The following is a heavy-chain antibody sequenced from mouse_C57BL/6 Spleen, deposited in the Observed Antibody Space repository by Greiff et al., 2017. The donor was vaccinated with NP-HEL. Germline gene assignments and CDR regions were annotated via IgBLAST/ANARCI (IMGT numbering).Heavy chain of an antibody. V-gene: IGHV1-69*01. Sequence: QVQLQQPGAELVMPGASVKLSCKASGYTFTSYWMHWVKQRPGQGLEWIGEIDPSDSYTNYNQKFKGKSTLTVDKSSSTAYMQLSSLTSEDSAVYYCARGGLRRGLYVMDYWGQGTSVTVSS. CDR3: ARGGLRRGLYVMDY. CDR2: IDPSDSYT. D-gene: IGHD2-4*01. J-gene: IGHJ4*01. CDR1: GYTFTSYW.